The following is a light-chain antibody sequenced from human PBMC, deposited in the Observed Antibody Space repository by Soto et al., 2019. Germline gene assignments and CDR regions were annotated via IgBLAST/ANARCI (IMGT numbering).Light chain of an antibody. CDR1: QNIDTY. CDR2: AAS. V-gene: IGKV1-39*01. J-gene: IGKJ2*03. CDR3: QQSYSVQYS. Sequence: IQMTQSPSSLSASAGDRVTITCRAGQNIDTYLNWYQQKPGKAPKVLIYAASSLQSGVPSRFSGSGSGTSFTLTISSLQPEDFATYYCQQSYSVQYSFGQGTTLEIK.